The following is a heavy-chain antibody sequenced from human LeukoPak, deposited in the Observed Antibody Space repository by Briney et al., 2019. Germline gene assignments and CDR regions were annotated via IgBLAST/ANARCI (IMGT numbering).Heavy chain of an antibody. J-gene: IGHJ5*02. CDR1: GFTFSSYE. D-gene: IGHD6-19*01. Sequence: GGSLRLSCAASGFTFSSYEMNWVRQAPGKGLEWVSYISDSGTIRYADSVKGRFTISRDNAKNSLYLQMNSLRDEDTAVYYCARDDHISGWYGLDPWGRGTLFAVSS. CDR2: ISDSGTI. CDR3: ARDDHISGWYGLDP. V-gene: IGHV3-48*03.